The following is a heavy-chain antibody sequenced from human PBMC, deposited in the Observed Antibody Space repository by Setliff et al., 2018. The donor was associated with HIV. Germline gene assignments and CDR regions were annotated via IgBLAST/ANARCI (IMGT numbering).Heavy chain of an antibody. CDR1: GYTFSYA. D-gene: IGHD3-22*01. Sequence: ASVKVSCKASGYTFSYAMHWVRQAPGQRLEWMGWINAGNGNTKYSQKLQGRVTITRDTSTSTAYMELRGLRSDDTAVYYCARGPRGYDSSYYFDYWGQGTLVTVSS. CDR3: ARGPRGYDSSYYFDY. V-gene: IGHV1-3*01. J-gene: IGHJ4*02. CDR2: INAGNGNT.